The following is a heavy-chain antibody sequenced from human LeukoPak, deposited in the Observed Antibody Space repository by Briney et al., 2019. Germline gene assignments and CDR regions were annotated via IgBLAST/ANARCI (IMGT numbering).Heavy chain of an antibody. V-gene: IGHV1-46*01. D-gene: IGHD6-13*01. Sequence: APVKVSCKASGYTFTSYYMHWVRQAPGQGLEWMGIINPSGGSTSYAQKFQGRVTMTRDTSTSTVYMELSSLRSEDTAVYYCAREQQPNWFDPWGQGTLVTVSS. CDR3: AREQQPNWFDP. CDR2: INPSGGST. CDR1: GYTFTSYY. J-gene: IGHJ5*02.